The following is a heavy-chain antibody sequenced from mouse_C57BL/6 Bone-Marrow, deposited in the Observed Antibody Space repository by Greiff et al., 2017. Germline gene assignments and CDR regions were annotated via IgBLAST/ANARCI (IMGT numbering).Heavy chain of an antibody. V-gene: IGHV1-69*01. Sequence: QVQLQQPGAELVMPGASVKLSCKASGYTFTSYWMHWVKQRPGQGLEWIGEIDPSDSYTNYNQKFKGKSTFTVDKSSSTAYMQLSSLTSEDSAVYYCAREVGLLGDYFDYWGQGTTLTVSS. J-gene: IGHJ2*01. CDR1: GYTFTSYW. CDR2: IDPSDSYT. CDR3: AREVGLLGDYFDY. D-gene: IGHD1-1*01.